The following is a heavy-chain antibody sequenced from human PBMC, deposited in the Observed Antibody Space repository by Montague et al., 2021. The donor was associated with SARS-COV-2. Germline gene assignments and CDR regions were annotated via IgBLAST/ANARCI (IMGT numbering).Heavy chain of an antibody. Sequence: SETLSLTCTVSGDSISSNTYYWGWISQPPGKGLEWIGNIFYSKTTYYNPSLKSRVTISVDTSKNQYSLTLRFVTAADTALYYCARGMNFGDYPIDSWGQGTLVTVSS. J-gene: IGHJ4*02. CDR1: GDSISSNTYY. D-gene: IGHD4-17*01. CDR2: IFYSKTT. CDR3: ARGMNFGDYPIDS. V-gene: IGHV4-39*07.